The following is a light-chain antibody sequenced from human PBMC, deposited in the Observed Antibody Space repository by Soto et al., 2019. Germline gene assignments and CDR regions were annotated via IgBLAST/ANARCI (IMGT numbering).Light chain of an antibody. CDR3: SSYTSGSTYV. CDR1: SSDVGGYNY. CDR2: EVS. Sequence: QSVLTQPASVSGSPGQSITISCTGTSSDVGGYNYVSWYQQHPGKAPKLMIYEVSNRPSGVSNRFSGSKSGNPASLTISGLQGEDEADYYCSSYTSGSTYVFGTGTKVTVL. V-gene: IGLV2-14*01. J-gene: IGLJ1*01.